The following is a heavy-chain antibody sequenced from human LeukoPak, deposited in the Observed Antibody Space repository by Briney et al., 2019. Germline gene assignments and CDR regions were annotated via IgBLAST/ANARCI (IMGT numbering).Heavy chain of an antibody. CDR3: ARARINYDFWSGYVMYYFDY. CDR2: IYYSGST. D-gene: IGHD3-3*01. V-gene: IGHV4-59*01. J-gene: IGHJ4*02. Sequence: PSETLSLTCTVSGGSISSYYWSWIRQPPGKGLEWIGYIYYSGSTNYNPSLKSRVTISVDTSKNQFSLKLSSVTAADTAVYYCARARINYDFWSGYVMYYFDYWGQGTLVTVSS. CDR1: GGSISSYY.